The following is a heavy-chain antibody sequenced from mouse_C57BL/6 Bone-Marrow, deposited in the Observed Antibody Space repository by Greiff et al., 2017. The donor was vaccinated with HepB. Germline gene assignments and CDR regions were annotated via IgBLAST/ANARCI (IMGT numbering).Heavy chain of an antibody. CDR3: ARRYGSSHWYFDV. J-gene: IGHJ1*03. Sequence: VQLQQSGPELVKPGASVKMSCKASGYTFTDYNMHWVKQSHGKSLEWIGYINPNNGGTSFNQKFKGKATLTVNKSSSTAYMELRSLTSEDSAVYYCARRYGSSHWYFDVWGTGTTVTVSS. CDR1: GYTFTDYN. CDR2: INPNNGGT. V-gene: IGHV1-22*01. D-gene: IGHD1-1*01.